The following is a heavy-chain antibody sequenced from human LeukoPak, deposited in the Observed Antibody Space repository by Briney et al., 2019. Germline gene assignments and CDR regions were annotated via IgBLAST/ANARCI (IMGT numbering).Heavy chain of an antibody. D-gene: IGHD2-15*01. J-gene: IGHJ3*02. CDR3: GSSGKKHAFDI. CDR2: IYYGGST. Sequence: SETLSLTCTVSGGSISSGGYYWSWIRQHPGKGLEWIGYIYYGGSTYYNPSLKSRVTISVDTSKNQFSLKLSSVTAADTAVYYCGSSGKKHAFDIWGQGTMVTVSS. V-gene: IGHV4-31*03. CDR1: GGSISSGGYY.